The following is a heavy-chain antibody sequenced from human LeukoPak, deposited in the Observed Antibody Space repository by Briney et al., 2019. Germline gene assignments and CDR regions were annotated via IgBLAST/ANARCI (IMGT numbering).Heavy chain of an antibody. CDR2: INPNTGGT. J-gene: IGHJ3*02. CDR3: ARDRGSYFHDAFDI. V-gene: IGHV1-2*02. CDR1: GYTFTGDY. D-gene: IGHD1-26*01. Sequence: ASVKVSCKASGYTFTGDYIDWVRQAPGQGLEWMGWINPNTGGTNYAQKFQGRVTMTGDTPISTVYMELSRLTSDDAAVYYCARDRGSYFHDAFDIWGQGTMVTVSS.